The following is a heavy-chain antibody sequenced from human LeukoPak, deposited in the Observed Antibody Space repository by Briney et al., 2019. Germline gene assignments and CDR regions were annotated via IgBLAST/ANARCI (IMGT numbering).Heavy chain of an antibody. J-gene: IGHJ5*02. Sequence: ASVKVSCKASGYTFTSYGISWVRQAPGQGLEWMGWISAYNGNTNYAQKLQGRVTMTTDTPTSTAYMELRSLRSDDTAVYYCARVYSSSWYKRAAWFDPWGQGTLVTVSS. V-gene: IGHV1-18*01. CDR2: ISAYNGNT. D-gene: IGHD6-13*01. CDR3: ARVYSSSWYKRAAWFDP. CDR1: GYTFTSYG.